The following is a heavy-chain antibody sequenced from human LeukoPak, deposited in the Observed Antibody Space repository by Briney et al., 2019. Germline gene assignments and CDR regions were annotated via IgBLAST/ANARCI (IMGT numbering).Heavy chain of an antibody. D-gene: IGHD5-24*01. J-gene: IGHJ4*02. CDR1: GGSISSYY. CDR2: ICYSGST. Sequence: SETLSLTCTVSGGSISSYYWSWIRQPPGKGLEWIGYICYSGSTNYNPSLKSRVTISVDTSKNQFSLKLSSVTAADTAVYYCARADGYNPLDYWGQGTLVTVSS. CDR3: ARADGYNPLDY. V-gene: IGHV4-59*01.